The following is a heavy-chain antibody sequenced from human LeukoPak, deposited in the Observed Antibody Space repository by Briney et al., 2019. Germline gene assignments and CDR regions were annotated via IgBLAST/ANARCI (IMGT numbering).Heavy chain of an antibody. CDR2: IYPGDSDT. V-gene: IGHV5-51*01. CDR1: GYSFTSYW. Sequence: GESLKISCKGSGYSFTSYWIGWVRQMPGKGLEWMGIIYPGDSDTRYSPSFQGKVTISADKSISTAYLQWSSLKASDTAMYYCASPTTVTTIAFDIWGQGTMVTVSS. D-gene: IGHD4-17*01. CDR3: ASPTTVTTIAFDI. J-gene: IGHJ3*02.